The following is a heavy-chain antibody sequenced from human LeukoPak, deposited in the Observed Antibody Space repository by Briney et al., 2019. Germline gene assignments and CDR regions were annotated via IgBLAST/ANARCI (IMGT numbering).Heavy chain of an antibody. CDR3: IREIPNSGGDCLGY. CDR2: NHGDGRT. Sequence: GGSLRLFCATSVFTLSNCWIQGVRQVPGKGLVWVSRNHGDGRTNYAVSVKGRFTMSRDNAKNILYLQMNSLRAEDTGVYHCIREIPNSGGDCLGYWGQGTLVTVSS. J-gene: IGHJ4*02. V-gene: IGHV3-74*01. CDR1: VFTLSNCW. D-gene: IGHD2-21*02.